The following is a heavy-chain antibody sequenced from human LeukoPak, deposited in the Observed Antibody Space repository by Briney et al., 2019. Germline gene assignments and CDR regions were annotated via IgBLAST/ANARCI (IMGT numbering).Heavy chain of an antibody. V-gene: IGHV3-33*01. Sequence: GGSLRLSCAASGFTFSSYGMHWVRQAPGKGLEWVAVIWYDGSNKYYADSVKGRFTISRDNSKNTLYLQMNSLRAEDTAVYYCARVTMVRGAPFDYWGQGTLVTVSS. CDR2: IWYDGSNK. D-gene: IGHD3-10*01. J-gene: IGHJ4*02. CDR3: ARVTMVRGAPFDY. CDR1: GFTFSSYG.